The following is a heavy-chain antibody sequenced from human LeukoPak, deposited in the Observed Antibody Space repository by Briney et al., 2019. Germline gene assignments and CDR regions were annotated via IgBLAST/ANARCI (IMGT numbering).Heavy chain of an antibody. D-gene: IGHD6-19*01. V-gene: IGHV4-34*01. CDR2: INHSGST. CDR3: VRQQSSSWDLIDF. Sequence: SETLSLTCAVYGGSFSGYYWSWIRQPPGKGLEWIGEINHSGSTNYNPSLKSRVAISVDSSRSQVSLQVTSVTAADTAIYYCVRQQSSSWDLIDFWGQGTLVTVSS. J-gene: IGHJ4*02. CDR1: GGSFSGYY.